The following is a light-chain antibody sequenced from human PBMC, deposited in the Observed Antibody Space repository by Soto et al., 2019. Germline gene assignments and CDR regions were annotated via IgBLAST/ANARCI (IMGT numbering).Light chain of an antibody. J-gene: IGKJ5*01. CDR1: QSISSY. V-gene: IGKV1-39*01. CDR2: ATS. CDR3: QQSYSTPPIT. Sequence: DIQMTQSPSSLSASVGDRVTITCRASQSISSYLNWYQQKPGKAPKLLIYATSSLQSGVPSRISVSGSGTDFTLTISSLQPEDFATYYCQQSYSTPPITFGQGTRLEIK.